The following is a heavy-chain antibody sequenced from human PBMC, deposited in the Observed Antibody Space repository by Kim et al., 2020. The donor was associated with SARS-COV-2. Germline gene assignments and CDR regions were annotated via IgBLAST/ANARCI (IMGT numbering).Heavy chain of an antibody. D-gene: IGHD1-1*01. V-gene: IGHV1-46*04. CDR3: ARGLAGND. J-gene: IGHJ4*02. CDR2: GGST. Sequence: GGSTSYAKKLQGRVTMTKDTSTSTGYMELSSMRSEDTAVYYCARGLAGNDWGQGTLVTVSS.